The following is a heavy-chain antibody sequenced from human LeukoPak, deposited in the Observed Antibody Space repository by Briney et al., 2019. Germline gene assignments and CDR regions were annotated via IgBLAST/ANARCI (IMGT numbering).Heavy chain of an antibody. D-gene: IGHD3-22*01. CDR3: ARTSYYYETYYFDY. CDR1: GYTFTNYG. V-gene: IGHV1-18*01. Sequence: AAVKVSCKASGYTFTNYGVCWVRQAPGQGLGWMGWISIYNGNTNYAQKLQGRVTMTTDTSTSTAYMELRSLRSDDTAVYYCARTSYYYETYYFDYWGQGTLVTVSS. J-gene: IGHJ4*02. CDR2: ISIYNGNT.